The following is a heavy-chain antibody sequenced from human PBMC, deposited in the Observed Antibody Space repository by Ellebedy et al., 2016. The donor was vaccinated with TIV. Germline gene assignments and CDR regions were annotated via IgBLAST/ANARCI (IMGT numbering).Heavy chain of an antibody. Sequence: GGSLRLSCAASGFSFSNFWMHWVRQVPGKGPVWVSRINSDGSATTYADSVKGRFTISRDNAKNTLYLQMSNLRAEDTAVYYCTNDYRNLGFAYWGQGTLLTVSS. D-gene: IGHD4-11*01. CDR1: GFSFSNFW. CDR2: INSDGSAT. V-gene: IGHV3-74*01. J-gene: IGHJ4*02. CDR3: TNDYRNLGFAY.